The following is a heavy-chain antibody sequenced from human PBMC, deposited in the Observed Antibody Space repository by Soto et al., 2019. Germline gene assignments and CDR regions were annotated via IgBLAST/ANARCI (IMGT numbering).Heavy chain of an antibody. CDR2: INPSGGST. V-gene: IGHV1-46*01. Sequence: ASVKVSCKASGYTFTRYYMHWVRQAPGQGLEWMGIINPSGGSTSYAQKFQGRVTMTRDTSTSTVYMELSSLRSEDTAVYYCARVEYYYDSSGAFDIWGQGTMVTVSS. J-gene: IGHJ3*02. CDR3: ARVEYYYDSSGAFDI. CDR1: GYTFTRYY. D-gene: IGHD3-22*01.